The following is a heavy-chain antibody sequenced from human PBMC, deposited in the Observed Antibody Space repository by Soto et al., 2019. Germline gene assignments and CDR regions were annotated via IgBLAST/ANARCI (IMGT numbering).Heavy chain of an antibody. CDR1: GGSITSTSYY. D-gene: IGHD2-15*01. J-gene: IGHJ2*01. CDR2: IDYRGNI. CDR3: ARVAAVVGAARYWYFDL. Sequence: QLHLQESGPGLVEPSETLSLTCAVSGGSITSTSYYWGWIRQPPGEGLEWIGSIDYRGNIYYNSSHKSRVTISVDTSKNQFFLYLNSVTAADSAVYHCARVAAVVGAARYWYFDLWGRGTRVSV. V-gene: IGHV4-39*01.